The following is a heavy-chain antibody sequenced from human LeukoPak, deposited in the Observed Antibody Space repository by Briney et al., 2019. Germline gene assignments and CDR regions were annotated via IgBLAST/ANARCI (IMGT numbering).Heavy chain of an antibody. CDR3: ETGWALPY. CDR1: GDSVSSSTSA. J-gene: IGHJ4*02. CDR2: TYYRSQWHY. V-gene: IGHV6-1*01. D-gene: IGHD1-26*01. Sequence: SQTLSLTCAISGDSVSSSTSAWNWTRHSPSRGLEWLGRTYYRSQWHYDYAALVRSRITISPDAPKNQFSLQLSSVTPEDTAVYYCETGWALPYWGQGTLVTVSS.